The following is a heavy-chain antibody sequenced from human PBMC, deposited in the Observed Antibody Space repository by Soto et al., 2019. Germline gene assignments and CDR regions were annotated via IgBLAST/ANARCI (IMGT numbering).Heavy chain of an antibody. V-gene: IGHV1-69*02. CDR1: GGTSSSYT. CDR2: IIPILGIA. CDR3: ARAKGSYGGTGIDY. J-gene: IGHJ4*02. Sequence: QVQLVQSGAEVKKPGSSVKVSCKACGGTSSSYTISWVRQAPGLGLEWMGRIIPILGIANYAQKFQGRVTITADKSTRTDYMELSSLRSEDTAVYYCARAKGSYGGTGIDYWGQGTLVTVSS. D-gene: IGHD4-17*01.